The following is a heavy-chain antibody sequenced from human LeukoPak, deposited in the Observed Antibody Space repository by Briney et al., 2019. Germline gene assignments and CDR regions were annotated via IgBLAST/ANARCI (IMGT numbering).Heavy chain of an antibody. J-gene: IGHJ6*03. CDR1: GFTFSSYW. V-gene: IGHV3-74*01. CDR3: ARVRYGSSSQYYYYYMDV. D-gene: IGHD6-6*01. CDR2: INSDGSST. Sequence: GGSLRLSCAASGFTFSSYWMHWVRQAPGKGLVWVSRINSDGSSTSYADSVKGRFTISRDNAKNTLYLQMNSLRAEDTAVYYCARVRYGSSSQYYYYYMDVWGKGTTVTVSS.